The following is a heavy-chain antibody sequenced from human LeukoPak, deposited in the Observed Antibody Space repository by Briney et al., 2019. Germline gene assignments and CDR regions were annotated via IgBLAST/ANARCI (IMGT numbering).Heavy chain of an antibody. J-gene: IGHJ4*02. Sequence: GASVKVSCKASGYTFTSYDINWVRQATGQGLEWMGWMNPNSSNTGYAQKFQGRVTMTRNTSISTAYMELSSLRSEDTAVYYCARAGSGSYPEDYWGQGTLVTVSS. CDR2: MNPNSSNT. V-gene: IGHV1-8*01. CDR1: GYTFTSYD. D-gene: IGHD3-10*01. CDR3: ARAGSGSYPEDY.